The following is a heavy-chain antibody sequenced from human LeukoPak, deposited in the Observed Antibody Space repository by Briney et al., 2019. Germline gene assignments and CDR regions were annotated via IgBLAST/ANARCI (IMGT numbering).Heavy chain of an antibody. V-gene: IGHV1-2*02. CDR2: INPNSGGT. CDR3: ARGIVVVPAAMTYYYYYMDV. CDR1: GYTFTGYF. Sequence: ASVTVSDTASGYTFTGYFMHWVRQAPGQALEWRGWINPNSGGTNYAQKFQGRVTMTRDTSISTAYMELSRLRSDDTAVYYCARGIVVVPAAMTYYYYYMDVWGKGTTVSVSS. J-gene: IGHJ6*03. D-gene: IGHD2-2*01.